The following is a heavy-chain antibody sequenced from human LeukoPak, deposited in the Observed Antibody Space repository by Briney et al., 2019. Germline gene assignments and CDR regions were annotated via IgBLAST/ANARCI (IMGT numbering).Heavy chain of an antibody. J-gene: IGHJ4*02. CDR1: GFTVSSNY. D-gene: IGHD4-17*01. V-gene: IGHV3-66*01. CDR3: AREDYGDYPTYYFDY. Sequence: GGSLRLSCAAPGFTVSSNYMSWVRQAPGKGLEWVSVIYSGGSTYCADSVKGRFTISRDNSKNTLYLQMNSLRAEDTAVYYCAREDYGDYPTYYFDYWGQGTLVTVSS. CDR2: IYSGGST.